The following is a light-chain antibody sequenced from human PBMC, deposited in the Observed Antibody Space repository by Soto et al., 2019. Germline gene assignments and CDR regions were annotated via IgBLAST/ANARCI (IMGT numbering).Light chain of an antibody. CDR2: AAS. CDR3: QQSYTSPAFT. Sequence: DIQMTQSPSSLSASIGDRVSITCRASQSIGNFLNWYQQKPGKVPKLLIYAASNLHSGVPSRFSGSGSGTEFTLTISSLQLGDFAAYYCQQSYTSPAFTFGPGTRVNAK. V-gene: IGKV1-39*01. CDR1: QSIGNF. J-gene: IGKJ3*01.